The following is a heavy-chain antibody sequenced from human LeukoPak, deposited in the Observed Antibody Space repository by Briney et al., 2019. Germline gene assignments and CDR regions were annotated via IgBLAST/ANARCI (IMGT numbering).Heavy chain of an antibody. D-gene: IGHD6-19*01. CDR3: AKGASIAVAGTLDY. J-gene: IGHJ4*02. Sequence: GGSLRRSCAASGFTFSSYAMHWVRQAPGKGLEWVAVISYDGSNKYYADSVKGRFTISRDNSKNTLYLQMNSLRAEDTAVYYCAKGASIAVAGTLDYWGQGTLVTVSS. V-gene: IGHV3-30-3*01. CDR1: GFTFSSYA. CDR2: ISYDGSNK.